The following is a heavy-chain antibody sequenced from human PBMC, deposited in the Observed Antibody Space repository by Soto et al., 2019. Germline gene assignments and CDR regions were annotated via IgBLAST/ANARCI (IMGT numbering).Heavy chain of an antibody. D-gene: IGHD2-15*01. CDR1: GGSMISYY. Sequence: PSETLSLTCTVSGGSMISYYWSWIRQPPGKGLEWIGHIYYSGSTSYNSSLKSRVTISVDTSKSQLSLKLSSVTPADTAVYYCARARDCSGGTCYSWWFDPWGQGTLVTVS. J-gene: IGHJ5*02. CDR2: IYYSGST. V-gene: IGHV4-59*01. CDR3: ARARDCSGGTCYSWWFDP.